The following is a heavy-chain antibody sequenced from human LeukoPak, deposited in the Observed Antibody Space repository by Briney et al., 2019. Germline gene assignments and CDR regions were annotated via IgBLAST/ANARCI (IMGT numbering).Heavy chain of an antibody. J-gene: IGHJ5*02. CDR1: GYSFDKFG. V-gene: IGHV1-18*01. CDR2: ISAYSGKT. CDR3: ERVGSAYGDPLEFDL. D-gene: IGHD2-21*01. Sequence: ASVKVSCKASGYSFDKFGISWVRQAPGQGLEWMGWISAYSGKTDSAQRLQDRVTMTTDNSTSTAYLELRSLRADDTAVYFCERVGSAYGDPLEFDLWSQGTLVTVSS.